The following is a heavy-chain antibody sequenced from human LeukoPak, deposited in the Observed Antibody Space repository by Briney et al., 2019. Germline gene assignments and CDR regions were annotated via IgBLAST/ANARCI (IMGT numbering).Heavy chain of an antibody. Sequence: PGGSLRLSCAASGFTFSGYTMSWVREAPGKGLEWVSAVSGSGEKTYYADSVKGRFTISRDNSKGTLYLQINNLGAEDSALYYCARDFYDSTGYYYDYWGREPWSPSP. V-gene: IGHV3-23*01. CDR3: ARDFYDSTGYYYDY. J-gene: IGHJ4*02. CDR1: GFTFSGYT. CDR2: VSGSGEKT. D-gene: IGHD3-22*01.